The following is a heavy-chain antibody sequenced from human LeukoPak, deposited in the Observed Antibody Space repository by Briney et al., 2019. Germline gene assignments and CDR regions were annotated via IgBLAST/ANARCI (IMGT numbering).Heavy chain of an antibody. J-gene: IGHJ4*02. V-gene: IGHV4-34*01. CDR3: ARVREPTVTTSLFDY. D-gene: IGHD4-17*01. CDR1: GGSFSGYY. Sequence: SETLSLTCAVYGGSFSGYYWSWIRQPPGKGLEWIGEINHSGSTNYNPSLKSRVTISVDTSKNQFSLKLSSVTAADTAVYYCARVREPTVTTSLFDYWGQGTLVTVSS. CDR2: INHSGST.